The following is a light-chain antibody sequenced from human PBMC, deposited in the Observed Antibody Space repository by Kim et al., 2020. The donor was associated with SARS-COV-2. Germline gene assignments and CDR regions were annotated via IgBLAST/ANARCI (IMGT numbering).Light chain of an antibody. J-gene: IGKJ5*01. V-gene: IGKV3-11*01. CDR3: QQRSNWPPIT. CDR2: DAS. Sequence: PPGESPTLPRRASQSVSSYLAWYPQKPGQAPRLLIYDASNRATGIPARFSGSGSGTDFTLTISSLEPEDFAVYYCQQRSNWPPITFGQGTRLEIK. CDR1: QSVSSY.